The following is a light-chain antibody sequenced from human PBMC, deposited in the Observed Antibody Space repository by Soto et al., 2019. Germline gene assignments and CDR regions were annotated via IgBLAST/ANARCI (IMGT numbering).Light chain of an antibody. J-gene: IGKJ5*01. CDR2: DAS. V-gene: IGKV1-5*01. Sequence: IPVNHTPAIVSGTFYDLVPSTFRASQSISRWLAWYQQKPGKAPKALIYDASTLRSGVPSRFSGGGSGTEFTLTICCLQPDDIATYYCQQYYHYSRFRHGTRLEI. CDR1: QSISRW. CDR3: QQYYHYSR.